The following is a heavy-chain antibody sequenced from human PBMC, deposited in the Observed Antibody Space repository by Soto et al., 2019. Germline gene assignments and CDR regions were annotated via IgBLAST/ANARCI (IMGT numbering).Heavy chain of an antibody. CDR2: ISAYNGNT. Sequence: QVPLVQSVAEVKKPGASVKVSCKASGYTFTSYGISWVRQAPGQGLEWMGWISAYNGNTNYAQKLQGRVTMTTDTSTSTAYMELRSLRSDDTAVYYCARDQPQYYYDSSGYFDYWGQGTLVTVSS. J-gene: IGHJ4*02. CDR1: GYTFTSYG. D-gene: IGHD3-22*01. CDR3: ARDQPQYYYDSSGYFDY. V-gene: IGHV1-18*01.